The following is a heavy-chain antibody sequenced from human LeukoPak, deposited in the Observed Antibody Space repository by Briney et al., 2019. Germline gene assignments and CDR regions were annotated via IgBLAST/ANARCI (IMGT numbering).Heavy chain of an antibody. D-gene: IGHD3-3*01. Sequence: ASVKVSCKASGYTFTSYYMHWVRQAPGQGLAWMGIINPSGGSTSYAQKFQGRVTMTRDTSTSTVYMELSSLRSEDTAVYYCARERITIFGVVKEPDYWGQGTLVTVSS. CDR3: ARERITIFGVVKEPDY. CDR2: INPSGGST. J-gene: IGHJ4*02. V-gene: IGHV1-46*01. CDR1: GYTFTSYY.